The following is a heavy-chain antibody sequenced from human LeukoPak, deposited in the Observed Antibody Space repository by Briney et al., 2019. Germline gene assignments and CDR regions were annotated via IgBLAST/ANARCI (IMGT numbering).Heavy chain of an antibody. J-gene: IGHJ3*02. D-gene: IGHD5-12*01. CDR1: GGTFSSYA. CDR2: IIPIFGTA. CDR3: ARDAQRGGYDTGAFDI. Sequence: GASVKVSCKASGGTFSSYAISWVRQAPGQGLEWMGGIIPIFGTANYAQKFQGRVTITADKSTSTAYMELSRLRSDDTAVYYCARDAQRGGYDTGAFDIWGQGTMVTVSS. V-gene: IGHV1-69*06.